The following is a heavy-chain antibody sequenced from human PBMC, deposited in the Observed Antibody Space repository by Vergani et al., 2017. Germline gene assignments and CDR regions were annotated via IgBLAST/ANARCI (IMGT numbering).Heavy chain of an antibody. Sequence: EVQLVQSGAEVKKPGESLKISCKGSGYSFTSYWIGWVRQMPGKGLEWMGIIYPGDSDTRYSPSFQGQVTISADKSISTAYLQWSSLKASDTAMYYCAGQPQQWLGGVDYYGMDVWGQGTTVTVSS. CDR2: IYPGDSDT. CDR1: GYSFTSYW. CDR3: AGQPQQWLGGVDYYGMDV. J-gene: IGHJ6*02. V-gene: IGHV5-51*01. D-gene: IGHD6-19*01.